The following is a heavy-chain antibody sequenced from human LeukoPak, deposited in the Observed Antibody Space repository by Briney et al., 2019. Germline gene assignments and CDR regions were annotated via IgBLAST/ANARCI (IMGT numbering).Heavy chain of an antibody. V-gene: IGHV5-51*01. CDR1: GYSFTSYW. CDR3: ARRTLVYCSSTSCRRVVGAFDI. Sequence: GESLKISCRGSGYSFTSYWIGWVRQMPGKGLEWMGIIYPGDSDTRYSPSFQGQVTISADKSISTAYLQWSSLKASDTAMYYCARRTLVYCSSTSCRRVVGAFDIWGQGTMATVSS. J-gene: IGHJ3*02. CDR2: IYPGDSDT. D-gene: IGHD2-2*01.